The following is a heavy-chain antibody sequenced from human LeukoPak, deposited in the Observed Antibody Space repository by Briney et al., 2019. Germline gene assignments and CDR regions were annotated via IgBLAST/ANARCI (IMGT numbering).Heavy chain of an antibody. CDR2: IIPIFGTA. J-gene: IGHJ5*02. V-gene: IGHV1-69*05. D-gene: IGHD1-7*01. Sequence: SVKVSCKASGGTFSSYAISWVRQAPGQGLEWMGGIIPIFGTANYAQKFQGRVTITTDESTSTAYMELSSLRSEDTAVYCCARDSTRYNWNYPMGGLWFDPWGQGTLVTVSS. CDR3: ARDSTRYNWNYPMGGLWFDP. CDR1: GGTFSSYA.